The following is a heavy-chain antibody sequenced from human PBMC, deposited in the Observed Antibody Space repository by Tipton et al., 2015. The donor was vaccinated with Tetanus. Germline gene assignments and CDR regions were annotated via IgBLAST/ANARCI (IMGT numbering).Heavy chain of an antibody. J-gene: IGHJ4*02. D-gene: IGHD5-24*01. Sequence: TLSLTCTVSRGPISSYYWSWIRQPAGKGLEWIGHISNGNADYAPSLKSRVSLSVGTSKNQFSLELRFVTAADTAVYYCARGITDGYNRRFDYWGQGTLVAVSP. CDR3: ARGITDGYNRRFDY. CDR2: ISNGNA. V-gene: IGHV4-4*07. CDR1: RGPISSYY.